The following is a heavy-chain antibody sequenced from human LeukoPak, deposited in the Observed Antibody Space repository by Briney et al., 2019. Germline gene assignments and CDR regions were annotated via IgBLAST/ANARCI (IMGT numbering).Heavy chain of an antibody. CDR1: GFTFSSYA. CDR2: ISGSGGST. Sequence: GGSLRLSCAASGFTFSSYAMSWVRQAPGKGLEWVSAISGSGGSTYYADSVKGRFTISRDNSKNTLYLQMNSLRAEDTAVYYCAKGGNCYDSSGYYWDWFDPWGQGTLVTVSS. V-gene: IGHV3-23*01. CDR3: AKGGNCYDSSGYYWDWFDP. D-gene: IGHD3-22*01. J-gene: IGHJ5*02.